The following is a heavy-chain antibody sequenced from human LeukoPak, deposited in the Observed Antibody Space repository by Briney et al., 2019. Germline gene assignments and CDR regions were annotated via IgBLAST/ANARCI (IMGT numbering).Heavy chain of an antibody. CDR2: IYTSGTT. V-gene: IGHV4-4*07. J-gene: IGHJ6*03. Sequence: SETLSLTCTVSGGSINGYYWSWIRQPAGKGLEWIGRIYTSGTTNYNPSLKSRVTMSVDTSKNQFSLKLSSVTAADTAVYYCARKYYYYYYMDVWGKGTTVTVSS. CDR3: ARKYYYYYYMDV. CDR1: GGSINGYY.